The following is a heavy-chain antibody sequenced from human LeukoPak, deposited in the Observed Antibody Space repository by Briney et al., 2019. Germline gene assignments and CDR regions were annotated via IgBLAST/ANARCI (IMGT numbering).Heavy chain of an antibody. D-gene: IGHD3-10*01. CDR2: ISSSGSTI. CDR1: GFTFSSYS. V-gene: IGHV3-48*04. CDR3: ASDYYYGSGIDY. J-gene: IGHJ4*02. Sequence: PGGSLRLSCAASGFTFSSYSMNWVRQAPGKGLEWVSSISSSGSTIYYADSVKGRFTISRDNAKNSLYLQMNSLRAEDTAVYYCASDYYYGSGIDYWGQGTLVTVSS.